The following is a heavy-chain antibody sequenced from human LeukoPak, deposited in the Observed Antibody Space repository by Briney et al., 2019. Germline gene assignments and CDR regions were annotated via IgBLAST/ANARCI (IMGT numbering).Heavy chain of an antibody. CDR2: INHSGSA. V-gene: IGHV4-34*01. D-gene: IGHD4-23*01. J-gene: IGHJ4*02. CDR1: GGSFSRYY. Sequence: SETLSLTCAVYGGSFSRYYWTWIRQPPGKGLEWIGEINHSGSANYNPSLKSRVTISVDASKSQFSLRLSSVTAADTAVYYCARDRLRWPKIDYWGQGTLVTVSS. CDR3: ARDRLRWPKIDY.